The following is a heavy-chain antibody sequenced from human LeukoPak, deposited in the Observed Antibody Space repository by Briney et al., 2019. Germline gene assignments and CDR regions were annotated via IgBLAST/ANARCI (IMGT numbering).Heavy chain of an antibody. V-gene: IGHV3-21*01. J-gene: IGHJ4*02. Sequence: GGSLRLSCAASGFTFSDYSMNWVRQAPGKGLEWVSSVTSSSTYIYYADSLRGRFTISRDNAKNSLFLQMNSLRADDTAVYYCARGNSGPDYWGQGTLVTVSS. CDR1: GFTFSDYS. CDR3: ARGNSGPDY. CDR2: VTSSSTYI. D-gene: IGHD2-21*01.